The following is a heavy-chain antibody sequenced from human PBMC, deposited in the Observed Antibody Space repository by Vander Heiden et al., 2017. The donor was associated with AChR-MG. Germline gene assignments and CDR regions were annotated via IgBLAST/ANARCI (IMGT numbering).Heavy chain of an antibody. CDR2: IWYDGSNK. D-gene: IGHD3-16*02. Sequence: QVQLVESGGGVVQPGRSLRLSCAASGFTFSSYGMHWVRQAPGKGLEWVAVIWYDGSNKYYADSVKGRFTISRDNSKNTLYLQMNSLRAEDTAVYYCARAPEGRWGSYRPLRPVDYWGQGTLVTVSS. CDR3: ARAPEGRWGSYRPLRPVDY. CDR1: GFTFSSYG. J-gene: IGHJ4*02. V-gene: IGHV3-33*01.